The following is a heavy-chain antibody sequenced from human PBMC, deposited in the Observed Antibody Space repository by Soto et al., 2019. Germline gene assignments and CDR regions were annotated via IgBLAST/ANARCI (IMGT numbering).Heavy chain of an antibody. Sequence: GESLKISCKGSGYSFTSYWIGWVRQMPGKGLEWMGIIYPGDSDTRYSPSFQGQVTISADKSISTAYLQWSSLKASDTAMYYCARLGRHYYGSGSYSNFDYWGQGTLVTVSS. CDR3: ARLGRHYYGSGSYSNFDY. CDR1: GYSFTSYW. D-gene: IGHD3-10*01. CDR2: IYPGDSDT. J-gene: IGHJ4*02. V-gene: IGHV5-51*01.